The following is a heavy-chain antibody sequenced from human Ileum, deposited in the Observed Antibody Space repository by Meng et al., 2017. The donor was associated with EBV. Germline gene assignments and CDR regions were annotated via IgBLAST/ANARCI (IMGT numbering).Heavy chain of an antibody. V-gene: IGHV1-18*01. Sequence: QAQLVSTGGAVKKTGSSLRVSCKASADTFSTYGITWVRQAPGKGREWMGWISAYNGNKNHAQTLQRRVTITTETSTSTAYMELGSLRADDTAVYYCSRVEVGITSGDYWGQGTLVTVSS. CDR3: SRVEVGITSGDY. D-gene: IGHD1-26*01. J-gene: IGHJ4*02. CDR2: ISAYNGNK. CDR1: ADTFSTYG.